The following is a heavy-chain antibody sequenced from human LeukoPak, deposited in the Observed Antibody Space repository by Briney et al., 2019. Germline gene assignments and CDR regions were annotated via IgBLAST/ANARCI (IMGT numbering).Heavy chain of an antibody. CDR3: TKGGHGDY. J-gene: IGHJ4*02. V-gene: IGHV3-30*04. CDR1: GFTFSSYA. CDR2: ISYDGSNK. D-gene: IGHD2-21*02. Sequence: GGSLRLSCAASGFTFSSYAMHWVRQAPGKGLEWVAVISYDGSNKYYADSVKGRFTISGDTSKNTLFLQMSSLRADDTAIYYCTKGGHGDYWGQGTLVTVSS.